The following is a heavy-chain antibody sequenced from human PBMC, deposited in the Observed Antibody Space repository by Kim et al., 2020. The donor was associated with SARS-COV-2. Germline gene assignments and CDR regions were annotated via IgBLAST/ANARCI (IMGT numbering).Heavy chain of an antibody. J-gene: IGHJ6*03. D-gene: IGHD3-10*01. CDR3: ARERGYYGSGSSYYYYYYMDV. CDR2: IYYSGST. Sequence: SETLSLTCTVSGGSISSYYWSWIRQPPGKGLEWIGYIYYSGSTNYNPSLKSRVTISVDTSKNQFSLKLSSVTAADTAVYYCARERGYYGSGSSYYYYYYMDVWGKGTTVTVSS. V-gene: IGHV4-59*01. CDR1: GGSISSYY.